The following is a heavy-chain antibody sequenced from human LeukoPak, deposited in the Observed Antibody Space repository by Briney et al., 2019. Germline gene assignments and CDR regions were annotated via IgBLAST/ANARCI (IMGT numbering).Heavy chain of an antibody. CDR2: IYSGGST. J-gene: IGHJ3*02. CDR1: GFTVSSNY. Sequence: GGSLRLSCAASGFTVSSNYMNWVRQAPGKGLEWVSVIYSGGSTYYADSVKGRFTISRDNSKNTLYLQMSSLRAEDTAVYYCAKDFSSPDAFDIWGQGTMVTVSS. V-gene: IGHV3-66*01. D-gene: IGHD6-6*01. CDR3: AKDFSSPDAFDI.